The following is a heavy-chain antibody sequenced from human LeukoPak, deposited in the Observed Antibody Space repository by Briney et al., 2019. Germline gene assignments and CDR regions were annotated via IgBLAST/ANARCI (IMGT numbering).Heavy chain of an antibody. CDR2: IIPIFGTA. CDR1: GGTFSSYA. J-gene: IGHJ4*02. D-gene: IGHD6-19*01. Sequence: SVKVSCKASGGTFSSYAISWVRQAPGQGLEWMGGIIPIFGTANYAQKFQGRVTMTRDTSTSTVYMELSSLRSEDTAVYYCARWQWLLKGLDYWGQGTLVTVSS. V-gene: IGHV1-69*05. CDR3: ARWQWLLKGLDY.